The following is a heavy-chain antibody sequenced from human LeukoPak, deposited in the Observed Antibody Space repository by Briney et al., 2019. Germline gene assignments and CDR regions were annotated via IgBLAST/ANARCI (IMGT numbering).Heavy chain of an antibody. J-gene: IGHJ4*02. CDR1: GYTFTTYN. CDR3: ARAKVGFDY. V-gene: IGHV1-18*01. D-gene: IGHD3-3*01. CDR2: ISGYNGNT. Sequence: ASVKVSCKASGYTFTTYNINWVRQAPGQGLEWMGWISGYNGNTNYAQKLQGRVTMTTDTSTSTAYMELRSLKSDDTAVYYCARAKVGFDYWGQGTLVTVSS.